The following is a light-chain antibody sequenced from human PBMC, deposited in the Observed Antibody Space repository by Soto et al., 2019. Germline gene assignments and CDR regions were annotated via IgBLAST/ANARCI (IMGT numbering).Light chain of an antibody. CDR3: SSYTSSSTLSV. CDR2: DVS. J-gene: IGLJ1*01. V-gene: IGLV2-14*03. CDR1: SSDVGGYNY. Sequence: QSVLTQPASVSGSPGQSIAISCTGTSSDVGGYNYVSWYQHHPGKAPKVMIYDVSNRPSGVSTRFSGSKSGNTASLTISGLQAEDEADYYCSSYTSSSTLSVFGSGTKVTVL.